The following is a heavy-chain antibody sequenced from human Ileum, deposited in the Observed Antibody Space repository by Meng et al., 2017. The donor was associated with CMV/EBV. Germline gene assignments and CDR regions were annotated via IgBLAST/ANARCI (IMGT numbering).Heavy chain of an antibody. CDR1: AFTFRDFC. CDR3: GRDLHIPGHPDFIDY. D-gene: IGHD3-16*01. Sequence: EGEPAGSGGGYAGAGGVLCCSCAGSAFTFRDFCMLRVRPGQGKGLVWVSRAYTGGRNKHYADSVKGRFTTYRDNAKDTVYLKSNNVRDEDTAVYYCGRDLHIPGHPDFIDYWGQGALVTVSS. V-gene: IGHV3-74*01. J-gene: IGHJ4*02. CDR2: AYTGGRNK.